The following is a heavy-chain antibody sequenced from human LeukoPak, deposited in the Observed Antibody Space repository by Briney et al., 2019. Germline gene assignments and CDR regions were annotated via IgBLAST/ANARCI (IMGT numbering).Heavy chain of an antibody. Sequence: GRSLRLSCAASGFTFSSYGMHWVRQAPGKGLEWVAVLSYDGSNKYYADSVKGRFTISRDNSKNTLYLQMNSLRAEDTAVYYCAKVTLPASSGYYYFDYWGQGTLVTVSS. CDR3: AKVTLPASSGYYYFDY. CDR1: GFTFSSYG. CDR2: LSYDGSNK. J-gene: IGHJ4*02. V-gene: IGHV3-30*18. D-gene: IGHD3-22*01.